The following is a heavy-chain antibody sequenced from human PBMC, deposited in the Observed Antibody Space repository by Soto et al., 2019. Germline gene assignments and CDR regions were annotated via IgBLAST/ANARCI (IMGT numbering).Heavy chain of an antibody. CDR1: GLTFRTYW. D-gene: IGHD3-9*01. CDR3: ARTPTRYDNYFDY. Sequence: EVQLVESGGGLVQPGGSLRLSCAVSGLTFRTYWMHWVRQAPGKGLVWVSRINTDGSSTNYADSVKGRLTISRDNAKNTLYLQMNGLRADDTAVYYCARTPTRYDNYFDYWGPATLVAVSS. J-gene: IGHJ4*02. V-gene: IGHV3-74*01. CDR2: INTDGSST.